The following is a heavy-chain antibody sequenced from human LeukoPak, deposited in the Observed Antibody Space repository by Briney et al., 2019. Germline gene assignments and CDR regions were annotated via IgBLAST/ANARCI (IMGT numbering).Heavy chain of an antibody. V-gene: IGHV3-21*01. J-gene: IGHJ4*02. Sequence: GGSLRLSCAASGFTFSSYSMNWVRQAPGKGLEWVSSISSSSSYIYYADSVKGRFTISRDNAKNSLYLQMNSLRAEDTAVYYCARVSPSMITFGGVIVPHYDYWGQGTLVTVSS. CDR1: GFTFSSYS. CDR2: ISSSSSYI. D-gene: IGHD3-16*02. CDR3: ARVSPSMITFGGVIVPHYDY.